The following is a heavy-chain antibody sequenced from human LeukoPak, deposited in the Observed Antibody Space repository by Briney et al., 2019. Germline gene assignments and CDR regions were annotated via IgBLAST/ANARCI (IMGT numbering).Heavy chain of an antibody. CDR1: GFTVSSNF. J-gene: IGHJ4*02. D-gene: IGHD1-26*01. CDR3: AREDAGGTYSFDY. CDR2: IYTSGIT. Sequence: GGSLRLSCAVSGFTVSSNFMSWVRQAPGKGPEWVSVIYTSGITYYADSVRGRFSISRDNSKNTLYLQMDSLTVEDTAVYYCAREDAGGTYSFDYWGQGILVTVSP. V-gene: IGHV3-66*01.